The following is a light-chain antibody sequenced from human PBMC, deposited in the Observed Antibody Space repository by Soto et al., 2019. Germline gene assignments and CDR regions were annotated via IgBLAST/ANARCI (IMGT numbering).Light chain of an antibody. J-gene: IGKJ1*01. CDR3: QQSYSTPPT. CDR1: QAISTW. Sequence: DIQMTQSPSSVSASVGDRVTITCRASQAISTWLAWYQQKPGKAPKLLISDASSLQSGVPSRFSGSGSGTDFTLTINSLQPEDFATYYCQQSYSTPPTFGQGTKVDIK. CDR2: DAS. V-gene: IGKV1-12*01.